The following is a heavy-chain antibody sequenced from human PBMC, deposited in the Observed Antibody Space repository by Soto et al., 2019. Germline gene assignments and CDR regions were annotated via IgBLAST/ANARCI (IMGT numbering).Heavy chain of an antibody. V-gene: IGHV1-69*13. CDR2: IIPIFGTA. D-gene: IGHD3-22*01. J-gene: IGHJ5*02. CDR3: ARDRGPSSGYYPYWFDP. Sequence: SVKVSCKASGGTFSSYAISWVRQAPGQGLEWMGGIIPIFGTANYAQKFQGRVTITADESTSTAYMELSSLRSEDTAVYYCARDRGPSSGYYPYWFDPWGQGALVTVSS. CDR1: GGTFSSYA.